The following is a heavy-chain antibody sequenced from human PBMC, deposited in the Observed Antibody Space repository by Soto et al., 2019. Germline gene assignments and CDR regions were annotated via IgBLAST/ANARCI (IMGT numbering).Heavy chain of an antibody. J-gene: IGHJ5*01. CDR1: CSSSSGHY. CDR3: AGAGGFGRAHNWFGS. CDR2: IYATGSL. D-gene: IGHD3-16*01. V-gene: IGHV4-59*11. Sequence: SETISLRCTVSCSSSSGHYWSWIRQPPGKGVELLGYIYATGSLNDNPCPKSRVTISVDTSNNQFSMKLSSVTAADTDMYYCAGAGGFGRAHNWFGSLGQGTLVTVSS.